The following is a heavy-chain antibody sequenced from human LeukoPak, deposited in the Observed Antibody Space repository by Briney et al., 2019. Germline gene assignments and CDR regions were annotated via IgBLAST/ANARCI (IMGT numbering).Heavy chain of an antibody. Sequence: ASVKVSCKASGYTFTGYYMHWVRQAPGQGLEWMAWINPNSGGTNYAQKFQGRVTMTRDTSISTAYMELSRLRSDDTAVYYCARDLGQQLVHWFDPWGQGTLVTVSS. CDR3: ARDLGQQLVHWFDP. D-gene: IGHD6-13*01. CDR1: GYTFTGYY. J-gene: IGHJ5*02. CDR2: INPNSGGT. V-gene: IGHV1-2*02.